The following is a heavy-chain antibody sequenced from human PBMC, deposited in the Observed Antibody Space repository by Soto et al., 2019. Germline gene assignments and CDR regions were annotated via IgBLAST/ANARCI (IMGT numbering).Heavy chain of an antibody. Sequence: QITLKESGPPLVQPTQTLTLTCTFSGFSLSTSGVGVAWIRQPPGKALEWLALIYWDDDKRYNPSLRSRLTITKDTSKNEVVLTMTNMDPVDTATYYCAHRPYTSGWFVFDFWGQGTMVTVSS. CDR2: IYWDDDK. J-gene: IGHJ3*01. CDR1: GFSLSTSGVG. V-gene: IGHV2-5*02. CDR3: AHRPYTSGWFVFDF. D-gene: IGHD6-19*01.